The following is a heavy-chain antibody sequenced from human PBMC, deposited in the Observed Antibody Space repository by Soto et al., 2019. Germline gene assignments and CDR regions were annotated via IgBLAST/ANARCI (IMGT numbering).Heavy chain of an antibody. V-gene: IGHV4-39*01. J-gene: IGHJ4*02. CDR3: AKRGYSFASPPLDE. D-gene: IGHD5-18*01. Sequence: SETLSLTCTVSNGSISSSSYYWGWIRQPPGKGLEWIGLIYYSGNTYYNPSLKSRVTLSVNTSKNQFSLRLSSVTAADTAVYYWAKRGYSFASPPLDEWGQETRVT. CDR1: NGSISSSSYY. CDR2: IYYSGNT.